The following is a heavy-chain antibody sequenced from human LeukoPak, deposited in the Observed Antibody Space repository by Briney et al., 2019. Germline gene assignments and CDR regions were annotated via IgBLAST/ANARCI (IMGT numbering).Heavy chain of an antibody. J-gene: IGHJ6*03. CDR2: IYYSGST. CDR1: GGSISSSSYY. V-gene: IGHV4-39*01. Sequence: SETLSLTCTVSGGSISSSSYYWGWIRQPPGKGLESIGCIYYSGSTYYNPSLKSRVTISVDTSKNQFSLKLTSVTAADTAVYYCARHVGSSRYYYYYMDVWGKGTTVTVSS. D-gene: IGHD6-6*01. CDR3: ARHVGSSRYYYYYMDV.